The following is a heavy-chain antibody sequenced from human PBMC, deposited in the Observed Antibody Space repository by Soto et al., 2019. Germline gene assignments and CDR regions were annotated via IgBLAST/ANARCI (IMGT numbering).Heavy chain of an antibody. CDR2: ISSSSSTI. D-gene: IGHD2-15*01. V-gene: IGHV3-48*02. CDR3: ARDRDIVVVSYGMDV. CDR1: GFTFSSYS. Sequence: PGGSLRLSCAASGFTFSSYSMNWVRQAPGKGLEWVSYISSSSSTIYYADSVKGRFTISRDNAKNSLYLQMNSLRDEDTAVYYCARDRDIVVVSYGMDVWGQGTTVTVSS. J-gene: IGHJ6*02.